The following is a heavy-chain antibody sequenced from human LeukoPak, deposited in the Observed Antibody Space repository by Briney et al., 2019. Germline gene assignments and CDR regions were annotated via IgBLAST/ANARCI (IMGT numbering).Heavy chain of an antibody. D-gene: IGHD2-21*02. CDR2: ISYDGSNK. J-gene: IGHJ4*02. CDR1: GFTFSSYA. Sequence: GGSLRLSCAASGFTFSSYAMHWVRQAPGKGLEWVAVISYDGSNKYYADSVKGRFTISRDNSKNTLYLQMNSLRAEDTAVYYCARSDPYCGGDCHDYWGQGTLVTVSS. CDR3: ARSDPYCGGDCHDY. V-gene: IGHV3-30*14.